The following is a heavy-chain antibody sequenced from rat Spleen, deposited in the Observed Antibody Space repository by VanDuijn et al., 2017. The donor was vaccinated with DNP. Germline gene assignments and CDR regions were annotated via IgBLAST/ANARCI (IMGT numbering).Heavy chain of an antibody. CDR1: GFTFSDYN. CDR3: AKPDH. CDR2: ISYDGLST. V-gene: IGHV5-7*01. Sequence: EVQLVESGGGLVQPGDSLKLSCAASGFTFSDYNMVWVRQAPKKGLEWVATISYDGLSTNYRDSVKGRFTISRDNAKSTLYLQMDSVRSEDTATYYCAKPDHWGQGTLVTVSS. J-gene: IGHJ3*01.